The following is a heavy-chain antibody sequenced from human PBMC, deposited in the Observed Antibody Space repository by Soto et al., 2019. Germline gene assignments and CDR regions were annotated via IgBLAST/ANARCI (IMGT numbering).Heavy chain of an antibody. CDR2: IYDSESA. CDR1: GESISSGGYY. J-gene: IGHJ4*02. V-gene: IGHV4-31*03. D-gene: IGHD6-6*01. CDR3: ARASSSSSAADY. Sequence: QVQLQESGPGLVKPSQTLSLTCSVSGESISSGGYYSSWIRHHPGKGLEWIGYIYDSESAYYNPSLKSRVTISMDTSKNHFAMRLSSVTAADTAVYYCARASSSSSAADYWGQGTLATVSS.